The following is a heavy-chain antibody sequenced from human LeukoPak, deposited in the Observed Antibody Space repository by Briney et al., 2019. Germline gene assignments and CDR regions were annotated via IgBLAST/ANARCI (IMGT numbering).Heavy chain of an antibody. CDR1: GITFSSYE. CDR2: IDNDGSDT. Sequence: GGSLRLSCAASGITFSSYEMNWVRQAPGKGLAWVSRIDNDGSDTIFADSVKGRFTLSRDNAKNTVYLQMNSLRAEDTAVYYCARGGFHHGFDIWGQGTMVTVS. J-gene: IGHJ3*02. CDR3: ARGGFHHGFDI. V-gene: IGHV3-74*01. D-gene: IGHD1-14*01.